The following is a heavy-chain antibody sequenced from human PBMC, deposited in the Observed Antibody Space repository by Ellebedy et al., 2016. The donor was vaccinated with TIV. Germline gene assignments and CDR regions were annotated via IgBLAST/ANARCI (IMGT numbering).Heavy chain of an antibody. CDR1: GFTFSSYG. CDR2: ISYDGSNK. Sequence: GESLKISXAASGFTFSSYGMHWVRQAPGKGLEWVAVISYDGSNKYYADSVKGRFTISRDNSKNTLYLQMNSLRAEDTAVYYCAKDDRSGWSYYMDVWGKGTTVTVSS. CDR3: AKDDRSGWSYYMDV. V-gene: IGHV3-30*18. J-gene: IGHJ6*03. D-gene: IGHD6-19*01.